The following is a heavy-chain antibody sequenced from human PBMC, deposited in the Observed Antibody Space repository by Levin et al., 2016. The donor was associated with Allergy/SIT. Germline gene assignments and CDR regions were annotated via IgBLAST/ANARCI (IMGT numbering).Heavy chain of an antibody. J-gene: IGHJ6*02. CDR2: IKQGGTEK. CDR1: GFTFVNYW. D-gene: IGHD3-3*01. V-gene: IGHV3-7*01. Sequence: GESLKISCAASGFTFVNYWMSWVRQAPGKGLEWVTSIKQGGTEKYYADSVKGRFTISRDNAKNSLYLQMNSLRAEDTAVYYCARGGDFWSGSYHWGTDVWGQGTTVTVSS. CDR3: ARGGDFWSGSYHWGTDV.